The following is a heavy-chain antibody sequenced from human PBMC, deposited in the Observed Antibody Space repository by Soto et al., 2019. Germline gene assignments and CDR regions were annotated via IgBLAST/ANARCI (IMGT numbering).Heavy chain of an antibody. CDR3: AREWTPTYYFDY. D-gene: IGHD5-12*01. CDR1: GGTFSSYA. V-gene: IGHV1-69*13. CDR2: IIPIFGTA. J-gene: IGHJ4*02. Sequence: ASVKVSCKASGGTFSSYAISWVRQAPGQGLEWMGGIIPIFGTANYAQKFQGRVTITADESTSTAYMELSSLRSEDTAVYYCAREWTPTYYFDYWGQGTLVTVSS.